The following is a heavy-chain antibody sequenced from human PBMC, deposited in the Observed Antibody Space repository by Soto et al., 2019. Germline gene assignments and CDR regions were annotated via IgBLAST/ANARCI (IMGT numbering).Heavy chain of an antibody. D-gene: IGHD2-21*01. V-gene: IGHV4-39*01. Sequence: SETLSVTCTVTGDSISSRSYYWGWIRQPPGKGLEWIGSIYYSGSTYNNPSLRSRVSMSIDTSKDQFSLKLKSVTAADTALYFCARYRTSVVPQAYFDVWGPGSMVIVSS. CDR2: IYYSGST. J-gene: IGHJ4*02. CDR1: GDSISSRSYY. CDR3: ARYRTSVVPQAYFDV.